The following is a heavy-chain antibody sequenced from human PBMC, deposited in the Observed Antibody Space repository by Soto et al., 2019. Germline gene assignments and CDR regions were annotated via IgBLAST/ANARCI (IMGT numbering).Heavy chain of an antibody. CDR1: GKFLSGYY. Sequence: SETLSLTCAVYGKFLSGYYWSWIRQPPGKALEWIGEINHSGNTNYNPSLKSRVTISVDTSKNQLFLNLSSVTAADTAMYYCARHHVRGRTIAGAAEFWGQGTLVTVSS. J-gene: IGHJ4*02. D-gene: IGHD1-26*01. CDR2: INHSGNT. CDR3: ARHHVRGRTIAGAAEF. V-gene: IGHV4-34*01.